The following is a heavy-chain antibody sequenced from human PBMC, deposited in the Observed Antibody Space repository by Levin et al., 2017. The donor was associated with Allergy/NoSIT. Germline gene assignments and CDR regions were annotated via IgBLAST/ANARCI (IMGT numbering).Heavy chain of an antibody. Sequence: GGSLRLSCAASGFTFSSYEMNWVRQAPGKGLEWVSYISSSGSTIYYADSVKGRFTISRDNAKNSLYLQMNSLRAEDTAVYYCARTYSSGWYSAYYFDYWGQGTLVTVSS. CDR1: GFTFSSYE. J-gene: IGHJ4*02. CDR3: ARTYSSGWYSAYYFDY. V-gene: IGHV3-48*03. CDR2: ISSSGSTI. D-gene: IGHD6-19*01.